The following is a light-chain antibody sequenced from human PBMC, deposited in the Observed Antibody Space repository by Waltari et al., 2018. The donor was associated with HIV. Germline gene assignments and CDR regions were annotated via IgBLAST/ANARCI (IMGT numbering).Light chain of an antibody. CDR3: SSYFSPGGLV. CDR1: STDFTTYDP. V-gene: IGLV2-14*01. J-gene: IGLJ3*02. Sequence: QSALTQPASVSASLAQSIPLSCITPSTDFTTYDPVSWYHHHPGKAPQLVIYDANVRPSGAPFRFSGSKSGNTASLIISDVQPEDEAHYYCSSYFSPGGLVFGGGTKLTVL. CDR2: DAN.